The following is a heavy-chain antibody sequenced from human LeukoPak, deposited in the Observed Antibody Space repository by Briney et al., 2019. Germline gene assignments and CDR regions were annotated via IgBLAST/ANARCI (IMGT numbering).Heavy chain of an antibody. CDR3: ARLKDGAGTDY. CDR2: ISGSGAVT. J-gene: IGHJ4*02. Sequence: GGSLRLSCAASGFTFSSYAMSWVRLAPGKGLEWVSSISGSGAVTYYTDSVKGRFTFSRDNSRNTAYLQMNSLRGEDTAVYYCARLKDGAGTDYWGQGTLVTVSS. V-gene: IGHV3-23*01. CDR1: GFTFSSYA. D-gene: IGHD1-1*01.